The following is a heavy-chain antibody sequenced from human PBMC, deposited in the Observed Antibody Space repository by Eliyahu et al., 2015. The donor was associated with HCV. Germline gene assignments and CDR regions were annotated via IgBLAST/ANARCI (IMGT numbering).Heavy chain of an antibody. Sequence: EVQMVESGGGLVNPGESLRLSCAASGFPFSRAWMGWVRQAPGKGLEWVGRIKSKADGATTDYGAPVKGRFTISRDDSESTLYLQMNSLKTEDTGVYYCVTDVPSDYYPFDYWGQGTPVTVSS. CDR3: VTDVPSDYYPFDY. CDR2: IKSKADGATT. D-gene: IGHD3-22*01. J-gene: IGHJ4*02. V-gene: IGHV3-15*01. CDR1: GFPFSRAW.